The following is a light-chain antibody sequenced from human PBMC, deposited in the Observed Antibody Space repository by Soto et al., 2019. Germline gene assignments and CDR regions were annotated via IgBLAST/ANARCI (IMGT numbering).Light chain of an antibody. J-gene: IGKJ1*01. V-gene: IGKV3-15*01. CDR3: QQYNHWWT. CDR1: QSVSTN. Sequence: EIVMTQSPATLSVSPGERATLSCRASQSVSTNLVWYHQKPGQAPRLLIYGASTRATGVPGRFSGTGSGTEFTLTISSLQSEDSAVYYCQQYNHWWTFGQGTKVEI. CDR2: GAS.